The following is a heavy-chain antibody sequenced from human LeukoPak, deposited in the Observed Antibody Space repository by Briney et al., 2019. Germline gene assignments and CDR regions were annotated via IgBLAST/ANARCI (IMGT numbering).Heavy chain of an antibody. V-gene: IGHV3-7*01. CDR3: ARDRGYGDLYALFDY. CDR2: IKQDGSET. J-gene: IGHJ4*02. CDR1: GFTFGGYW. Sequence: GGSLRLSCAASGFTFGGYWMGWVRQAPGKGRGWVANIKQDGSETYYVDSVKGRFTISRDNAKNSLYLQMNSLRAEDTAVYYCARDRGYGDLYALFDYWGQGTLVTVSS. D-gene: IGHD4-17*01.